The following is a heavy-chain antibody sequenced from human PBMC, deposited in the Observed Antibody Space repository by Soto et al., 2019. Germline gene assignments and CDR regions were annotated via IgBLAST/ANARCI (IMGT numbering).Heavy chain of an antibody. CDR3: ARVEGTRTTNFYHYMDA. D-gene: IGHD2-8*01. J-gene: IGHJ6*03. CDR2: IIPKLGIT. V-gene: IGHV1-69*02. CDR1: VGTFSDYN. Sequence: VQLVQSGAEVKRPGSSVKVSCKAPVGTFSDYNIAWVRQARGQGLEWMGRIIPKLGITHYAHKFQDRVMITADKATSTAYMELTSLRYEETAGYFCARVEGTRTTNFYHYMDAWGEGIPGTGS.